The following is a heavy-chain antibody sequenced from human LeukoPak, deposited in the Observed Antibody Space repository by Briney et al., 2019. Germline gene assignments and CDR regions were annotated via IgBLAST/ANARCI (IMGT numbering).Heavy chain of an antibody. CDR3: ARGRYSAGDNWFDP. Sequence: SETLSLTCTVSGGSISSYHWSWIRQPPGKGLEWIGYVYYSGGTNYDPSLKSRVTMLIDTSKNQFSLKLSSVTAADTAVYYCARGRYSAGDNWFDPWGQGTLVTVSS. J-gene: IGHJ5*02. D-gene: IGHD3-9*01. CDR2: VYYSGGT. CDR1: GGSISSYH. V-gene: IGHV4-59*01.